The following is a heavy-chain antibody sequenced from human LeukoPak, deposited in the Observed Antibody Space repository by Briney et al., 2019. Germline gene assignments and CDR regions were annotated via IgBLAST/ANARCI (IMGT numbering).Heavy chain of an antibody. D-gene: IGHD1-1*01. Sequence: GEALEISCEASGYHFSLYFIAWVRPVPGKGLEWMGVIYPGDSHTIYSPSFQGQFTISADKSINTAYLQCISLKTSDTAMYYCARLSAGSWATTEHSPHWGRGTLVTVSS. J-gene: IGHJ1*01. CDR2: IYPGDSHT. CDR1: GYHFSLYF. CDR3: ARLSAGSWATTEHSPH. V-gene: IGHV5-51*01.